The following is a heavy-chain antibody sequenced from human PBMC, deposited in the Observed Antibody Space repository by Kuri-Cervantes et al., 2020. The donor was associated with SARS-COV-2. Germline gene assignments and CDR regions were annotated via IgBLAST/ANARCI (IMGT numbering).Heavy chain of an antibody. CDR2: IGGSGGST. CDR1: GFTFSSYA. D-gene: IGHD2-8*01. V-gene: IGHV3-23*01. J-gene: IGHJ4*02. Sequence: GESLKISCAASGFTFSSYAMSWVRQAPGKGLEWVSAIGGSGGSTYYADSVKGRFTISRDNSKNTLYLQMNSLRAEDTAVYYCATGWSLAIWGQGTLVTVSS. CDR3: ATGWSLAI.